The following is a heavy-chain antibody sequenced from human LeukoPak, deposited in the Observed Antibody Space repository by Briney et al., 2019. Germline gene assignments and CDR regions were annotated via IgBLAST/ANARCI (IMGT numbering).Heavy chain of an antibody. D-gene: IGHD6-19*01. CDR3: ARSSGSYDGYYGVEV. Sequence: GGSLRLSCGVSEFTFDNYVIHWVRQGPGKGLEWVAAMSWTSGSIAYADSVKGRFNIFRDNAQSSLYLQMNSLRAEDTAFYYCARSSGSYDGYYGVEVWGQGTTVIVSS. V-gene: IGHV3-9*01. CDR2: MSWTSGSI. J-gene: IGHJ6*02. CDR1: EFTFDNYV.